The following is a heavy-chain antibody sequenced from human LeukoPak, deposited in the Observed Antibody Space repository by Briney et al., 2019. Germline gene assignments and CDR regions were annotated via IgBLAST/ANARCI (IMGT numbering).Heavy chain of an antibody. V-gene: IGHV3-11*01. CDR3: TIGRDIAVAGPGGYFDH. Sequence: GGSLRLSCAASRFTFSNYWMNWFRQAPGKGLEWLSYLSPGGGTIYFADSVRGRFTISRDNAKNSLYLQMNSLTADDTAVYYYTIGRDIAVAGPGGYFDHWGQGTLVTVSS. CDR2: LSPGGGTI. D-gene: IGHD6-19*01. J-gene: IGHJ4*02. CDR1: RFTFSNYW.